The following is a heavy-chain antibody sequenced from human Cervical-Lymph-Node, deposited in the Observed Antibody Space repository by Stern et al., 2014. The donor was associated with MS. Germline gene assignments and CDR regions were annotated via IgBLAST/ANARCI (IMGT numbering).Heavy chain of an antibody. CDR1: NASTSGYF. J-gene: IGHJ2*01. D-gene: IGHD3-22*01. Sequence: VQLLESGPGLVEPSETLSLTCTASNASTSGYFWSWIRQPAGGGLEWIGRIFTSGSTNYNPSLSSRVTMSPDTSQIQVSLRLSSVTAADTAMYYCATSSDASGWRYFDLWGRGALVTVSS. V-gene: IGHV4-4*07. CDR2: IFTSGST. CDR3: ATSSDASGWRYFDL.